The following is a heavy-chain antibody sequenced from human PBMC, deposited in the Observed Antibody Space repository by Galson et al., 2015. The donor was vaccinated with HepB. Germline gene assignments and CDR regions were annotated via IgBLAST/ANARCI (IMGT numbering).Heavy chain of an antibody. Sequence: SLRLSCAASGFTFSSYAMSWVRQAPGKGLEWVSVISTSGGATDYAGSVKGRFTISRDNSKSTLDLQMNSLRAEDTAVYYCAKHVDSGSYLFDYWGQGALVAVSS. CDR1: GFTFSSYA. V-gene: IGHV3-23*01. CDR3: AKHVDSGSYLFDY. J-gene: IGHJ4*02. D-gene: IGHD3-10*01. CDR2: ISTSGGAT.